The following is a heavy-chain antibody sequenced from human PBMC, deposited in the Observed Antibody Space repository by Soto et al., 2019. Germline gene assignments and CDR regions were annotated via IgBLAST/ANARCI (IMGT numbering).Heavy chain of an antibody. CDR3: ASEEYGEVYFDN. CDR1: GFTFSQDA. J-gene: IGHJ4*02. CDR2: MSYDGSNQ. D-gene: IGHD2-21*01. V-gene: IGHV3-30-3*01. Sequence: GGSLRLSCAASGFTFSQDAMHWVRQAPGKGLEWVAFMSYDGSNQFYADSVKGRFTISRANFKDTLYLQMSSLSAEDTAVYYCASEEYGEVYFDNWGQGTLVTVSS.